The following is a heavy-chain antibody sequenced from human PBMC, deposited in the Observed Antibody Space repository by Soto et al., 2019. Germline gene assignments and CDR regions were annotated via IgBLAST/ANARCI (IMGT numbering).Heavy chain of an antibody. CDR3: ARLYYYDSSGYIMAFDI. D-gene: IGHD3-22*01. J-gene: IGHJ3*02. CDR1: GYTFTSYA. V-gene: IGHV1-3*01. Sequence: QVQLVQSGAEVKKPGASVKVSCKASGYTFTSYAMHWVRQAPGQRLEWMAWINAGNGNTKYSQKFQGRVTITRDTSASTAYMELSSLRSEDTAVYYCARLYYYDSSGYIMAFDIWGQGTMVTVSS. CDR2: INAGNGNT.